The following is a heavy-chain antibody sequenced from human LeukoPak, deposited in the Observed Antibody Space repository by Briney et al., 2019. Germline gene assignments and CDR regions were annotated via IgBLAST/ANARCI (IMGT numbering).Heavy chain of an antibody. D-gene: IGHD5-18*01. CDR3: ARGTNTAMGVDN. J-gene: IGHJ4*02. CDR1: GFTFSSYS. CDR2: ISSSSSSYI. V-gene: IGHV3-21*01. Sequence: GGSLRLSCAASGFTFSSYSMNWVRQAPGKGLEWVSSISSSSSSYIYYADSVKVRFTISRDNAKNSLYLQMNSLRVEDTAVYYCARGTNTAMGVDNWGQGTLVTVSS.